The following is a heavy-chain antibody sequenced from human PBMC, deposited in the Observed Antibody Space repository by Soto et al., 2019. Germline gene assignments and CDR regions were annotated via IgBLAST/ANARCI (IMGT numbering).Heavy chain of an antibody. J-gene: IGHJ5*02. CDR2: IDPSDSQT. CDR1: GYSFAGYW. Sequence: GESLKISCKGSGYSFAGYWITWVRQKPGKGLEWMGRIDPSDSQTYYSPSFRGHVTISADKSISTAYLQWSSLKASDTAMYYCARQSGGSSQYNWFDPWGQGTLVTVYS. CDR3: ARQSGGSSQYNWFDP. V-gene: IGHV5-10-1*01. D-gene: IGHD2-15*01.